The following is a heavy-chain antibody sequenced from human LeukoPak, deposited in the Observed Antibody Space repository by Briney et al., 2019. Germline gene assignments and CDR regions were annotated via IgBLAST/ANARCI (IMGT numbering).Heavy chain of an antibody. CDR1: GFTFSNYA. D-gene: IGHD4-23*01. Sequence: GGSLRLSCAASGFTFSNYAMYWVRQAPGKGLEWMAIIWYDGSYKYYADSVKGRFTISRDNSKNTLCLQVNSLTAEDTAVYYCARGNSDAFDIWGHGTMVTVSS. V-gene: IGHV3-33*01. J-gene: IGHJ3*02. CDR3: ARGNSDAFDI. CDR2: IWYDGSYK.